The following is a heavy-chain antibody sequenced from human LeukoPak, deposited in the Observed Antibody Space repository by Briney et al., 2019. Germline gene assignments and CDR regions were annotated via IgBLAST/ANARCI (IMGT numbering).Heavy chain of an antibody. J-gene: IGHJ3*02. CDR2: IYYSGST. CDR3: AKSNGYGLIDI. CDR1: GGSIGGYY. Sequence: TSETLSLTCTVSGGSIGGYYWSWIRQPPGKGLEWIGYIYYSGSTNYNPSLKSRVTISLDTSRNQFSLKLNSVTAADTAVYYCAKSNGYGLIDIWGQGTMVTVSS. D-gene: IGHD3-22*01. V-gene: IGHV4-59*12.